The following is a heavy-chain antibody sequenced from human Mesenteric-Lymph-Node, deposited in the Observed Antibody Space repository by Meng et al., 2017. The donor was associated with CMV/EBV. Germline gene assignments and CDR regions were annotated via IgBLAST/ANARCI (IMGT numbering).Heavy chain of an antibody. J-gene: IGHJ6*02. CDR2: ISSSSSYI. CDR3: AREVNDFWSGYFHYYYYGMDV. D-gene: IGHD3-3*01. V-gene: IGHV3-21*01. Sequence: GGSLRLSCAASGFTFSSYSMNWVRQAPGKGLEWVSSISSSSSYIYYADSVKGRFTISRDNAKNSLYLQMNSLRAEDTAVYYCAREVNDFWSGYFHYYYYGMDVWGQGTTVTVSS. CDR1: GFTFSSYS.